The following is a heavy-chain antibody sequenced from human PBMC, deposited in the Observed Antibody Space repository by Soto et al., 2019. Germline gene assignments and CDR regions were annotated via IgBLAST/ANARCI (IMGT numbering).Heavy chain of an antibody. CDR3: ARGRIVVEGFDY. CDR2: IYNTGVA. V-gene: IGHV4-30-4*01. CDR1: GGSISSGDYY. D-gene: IGHD1-26*01. J-gene: IGHJ4*02. Sequence: QVQLQESGPGLVMPSQTLSLTCTVSGGSISSGDYYWSWIRQPPGKGLEWIGYIYNTGVAYYKPSRQSRLTISLDTSKKEFSLRVSSVTAADTAVYYCARGRIVVEGFDYWGQGALVTVSS.